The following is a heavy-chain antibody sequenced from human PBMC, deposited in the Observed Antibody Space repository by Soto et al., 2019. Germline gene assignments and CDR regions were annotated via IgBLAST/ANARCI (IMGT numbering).Heavy chain of an antibody. CDR2: IYPGDSDT. Sequence: RGESLTISCKGSGYSFTSYWIGWVRQMPGKGLEWMGIIYPGDSDTRYSPSFQGQVTISADKSISTAYLQWSSLKASDTAMYYCARQGGLRLGELSSQKVFDYWGQGTLVTVSS. CDR1: GYSFTSYW. D-gene: IGHD3-16*02. V-gene: IGHV5-51*01. CDR3: ARQGGLRLGELSSQKVFDY. J-gene: IGHJ4*02.